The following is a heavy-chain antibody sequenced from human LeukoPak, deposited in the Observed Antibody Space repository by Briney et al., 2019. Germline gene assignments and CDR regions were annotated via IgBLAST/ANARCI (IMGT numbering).Heavy chain of an antibody. CDR3: ARDSLEWYIFDY. CDR2: TNRDGSST. V-gene: IGHV3-74*01. CDR1: GFTFSSYW. Sequence: GGSLRLSCAASGFTFSSYWMHWVRQAPGKGPVWVARTNRDGSSTAYADSVKGRFTISKDNAKNTLYLLMNSLSAEDTAVYYCARDSLEWYIFDYWGQGTLVTVSS. J-gene: IGHJ4*02. D-gene: IGHD3-3*01.